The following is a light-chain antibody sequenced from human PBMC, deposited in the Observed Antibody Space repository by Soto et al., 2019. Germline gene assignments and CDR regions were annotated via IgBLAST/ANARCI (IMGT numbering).Light chain of an antibody. CDR2: GAS. Sequence: ELVMTQSRATLSVSPEERAFLSHWACQSVSSNLAWYHQKPGQGPRFLIYGASTRATGIPARFSGSGSGTEFTLSISSLQSEDFAVYYCQHYNNWPQFGQGAMVDIK. V-gene: IGKV3-15*01. J-gene: IGKJ1*01. CDR3: QHYNNWPQ. CDR1: QSVSSN.